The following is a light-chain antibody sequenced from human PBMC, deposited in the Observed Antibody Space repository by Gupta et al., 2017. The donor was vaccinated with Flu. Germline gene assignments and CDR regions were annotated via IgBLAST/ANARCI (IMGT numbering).Light chain of an antibody. V-gene: IGLV6-57*01. CDR1: SGSIGINY. CDR2: EDD. Sequence: VKTVTISCTRSSGSIGINYVQWYQQRPGTSPKNVIYEDDQRPSGVPDRFSGSIDRSSNSASLTISGLKTEDEADYYCQSYEVFGGGTKLTVL. J-gene: IGLJ2*01. CDR3: QSYEV.